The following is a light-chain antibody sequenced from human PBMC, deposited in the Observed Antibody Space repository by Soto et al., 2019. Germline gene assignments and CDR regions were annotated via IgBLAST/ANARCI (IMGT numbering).Light chain of an antibody. CDR3: QQDNSFP. CDR2: SAA. Sequence: DIQMTQSASSVYASVGDRATITSRALQGISSCLARYQQIPGKAPKLLIYSAASLQSGVPSRVSGSGSATDITLNISSQKPEDFSTYYCQQDNSFPFRGGTKVEPK. V-gene: IGKV1-12*01. CDR1: QGISSC. J-gene: IGKJ4*02.